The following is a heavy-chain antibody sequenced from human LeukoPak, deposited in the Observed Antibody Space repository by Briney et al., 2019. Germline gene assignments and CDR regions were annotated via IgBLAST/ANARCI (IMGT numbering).Heavy chain of an antibody. V-gene: IGHV3-20*04. J-gene: IGHJ6*03. CDR1: GFTFDVYG. D-gene: IGHD3-10*01. CDR2: IIWTGGST. CDR3: ASGFGESSYYYYMDV. Sequence: PGGSLRLSCAASGFTFDVYGMSWVRQAPGKGLEWVSFIIWTGGSTSYADSVKGRFTISRDNATNSLYLQMNSLRAEDTALYYCASGFGESSYYYYMDVWGKGTTVTVSS.